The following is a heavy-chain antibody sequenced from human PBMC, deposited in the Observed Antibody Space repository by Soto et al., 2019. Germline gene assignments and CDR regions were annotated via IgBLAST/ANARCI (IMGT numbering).Heavy chain of an antibody. J-gene: IGHJ4*02. CDR2: IYYSGST. Sequence: SETLSLTCTVSGGSISSYYWSWILQPPWKGLEWIGYIYYSGSTNYNPSLKSRVTISVDTSKNQFSLKLSSVTAADTAVYYCAREGGYYYDSSGYFNYWGQGTLVTVSS. CDR3: AREGGYYYDSSGYFNY. V-gene: IGHV4-59*01. D-gene: IGHD3-22*01. CDR1: GGSISSYY.